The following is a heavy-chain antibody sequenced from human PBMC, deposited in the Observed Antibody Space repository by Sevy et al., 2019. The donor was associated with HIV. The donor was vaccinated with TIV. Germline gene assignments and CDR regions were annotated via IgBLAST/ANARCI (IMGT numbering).Heavy chain of an antibody. D-gene: IGHD7-27*01. CDR2: IKPDGGEG. V-gene: IGHV3-7*01. Sequence: GGSLRLSCAASGFTFSSYWMSWVRQAPGKGLEWVANIKPDGGEGNYVGSVAGRFTISRGKAKNSGNLRMDSLRVEDTAVYYCARDLHWASNSWGQGILVTVSS. CDR3: ARDLHWASNS. CDR1: GFTFSSYW. J-gene: IGHJ4*02.